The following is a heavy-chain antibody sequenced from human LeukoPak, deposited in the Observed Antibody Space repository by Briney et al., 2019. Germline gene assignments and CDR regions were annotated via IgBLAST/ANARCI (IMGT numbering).Heavy chain of an antibody. CDR2: ISTDGGGT. CDR1: GFTFTTYA. D-gene: IGHD6-25*01. V-gene: IGHV3-64*01. J-gene: IGHJ4*02. Sequence: GGSLRLSCAASGFTFTTYAMHWVRQAPARGLEYVSAISTDGGGTYYANSVKGRFTISRDNSKNTLYLQMGSLRVEDMAVYYCARYSSGSCYDYWGQGTLVTVSS. CDR3: ARYSSGSCYDY.